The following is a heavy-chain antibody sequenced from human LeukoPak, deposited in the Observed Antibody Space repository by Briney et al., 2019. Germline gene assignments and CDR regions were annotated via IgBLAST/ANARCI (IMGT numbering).Heavy chain of an antibody. CDR3: VSFWGSGSYYITDSDAFDI. CDR2: ISAYNGNT. CDR1: GYTFTSYG. D-gene: IGHD3-10*01. V-gene: IGHV1-18*01. J-gene: IGHJ3*02. Sequence: ASVKVSCKASGYTFTSYGISWVRQAPGQGLEWMGWISAYNGNTNYAQKLQGRVTMTTDTSTSTAYMELRSLRSDDTAVYYCVSFWGSGSYYITDSDAFDIWGQGTMVTVSS.